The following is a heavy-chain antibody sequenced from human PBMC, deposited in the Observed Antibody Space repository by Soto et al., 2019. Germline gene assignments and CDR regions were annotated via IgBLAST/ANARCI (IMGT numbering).Heavy chain of an antibody. J-gene: IGHJ4*01. V-gene: IGHV1-46*01. CDR1: GYTFTSYY. Sequence: ASVKVSCKASGYTFTSYYMHWVRQAPGQGLEWMGIINPSGGSTSYAQKFQGRVTMTRDTSTSTVYMELSSLRSEDTAVYYCAREMAGYCSGGRCSSRRSRQGGTFDYWG. CDR3: AREMAGYCSGGRCSSRRSRQGGTFDY. D-gene: IGHD2-15*01. CDR2: INPSGGST.